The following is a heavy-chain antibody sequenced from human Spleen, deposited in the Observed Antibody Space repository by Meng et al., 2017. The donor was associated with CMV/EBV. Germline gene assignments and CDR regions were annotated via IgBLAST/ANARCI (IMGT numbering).Heavy chain of an antibody. Sequence: GESLKISCAASGFTFNTYTLSWVRQAPGKGLEWVAAISSRGDATYYTDSVKGRFTVSRDNSNSSLYLQMHNLRAEDTAIYYCANTLALWMGSGGVGYWGQGTLVTVSS. CDR3: ANTLALWMGSGGVGY. CDR1: GFTFNTYT. CDR2: ISSRGDAT. J-gene: IGHJ4*02. D-gene: IGHD1-26*01. V-gene: IGHV3-23*01.